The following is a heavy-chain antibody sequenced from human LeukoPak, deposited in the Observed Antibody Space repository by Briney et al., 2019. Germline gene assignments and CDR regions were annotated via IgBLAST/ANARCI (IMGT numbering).Heavy chain of an antibody. J-gene: IGHJ4*02. Sequence: PGGSLRLSCAASGFTFSSYAMSWVRQAPGKGLEWVSAISGSGGSTYYADSVKGRFTISRDNSKNTLYLQMNSLRAEDTAVYYCAKDSTTYYYDSSGYYYFDYWGQGTLVTVSS. CDR3: AKDSTTYYYDSSGYYYFDY. D-gene: IGHD3-22*01. CDR1: GFTFSSYA. CDR2: ISGSGGST. V-gene: IGHV3-23*01.